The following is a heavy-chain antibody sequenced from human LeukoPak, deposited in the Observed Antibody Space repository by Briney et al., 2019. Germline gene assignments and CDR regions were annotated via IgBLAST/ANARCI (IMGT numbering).Heavy chain of an antibody. J-gene: IGHJ4*02. V-gene: IGHV1-24*01. D-gene: IGHD1-1*01. CDR1: GYTLTELS. Sequence: GASVKVSCKVSGYTLTELSMHWVRQAPGKGLEWMGGFDPEDGETIYAQKFQGRVTMARDTSTSTVYMELSSLRSEDTAVYYCARVLPGGTTFFGYWGQGTLVTVSS. CDR2: FDPEDGET. CDR3: ARVLPGGTTFFGY.